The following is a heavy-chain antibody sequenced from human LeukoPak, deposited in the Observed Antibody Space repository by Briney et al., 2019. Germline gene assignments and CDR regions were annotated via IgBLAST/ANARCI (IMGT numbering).Heavy chain of an antibody. J-gene: IGHJ4*02. CDR3: ARLGDGYKSPDY. CDR2: INSDGSST. D-gene: IGHD5-24*01. CDR1: GFTFSSYW. Sequence: GESLRLTCAASGFTFSSYWMHWVRQAPGKGLVWVSRINSDGSSTTYADSVKGRFTISRDNAKNTLYLQMNSLRAEDTAVYYCARLGDGYKSPDYWGQGTLVSVSS. V-gene: IGHV3-74*01.